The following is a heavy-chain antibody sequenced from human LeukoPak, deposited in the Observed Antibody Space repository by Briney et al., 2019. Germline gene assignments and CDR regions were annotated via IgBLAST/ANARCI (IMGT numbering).Heavy chain of an antibody. V-gene: IGHV1-2*02. J-gene: IGHJ5*02. Sequence: ASVKVSCKASGYTFTGYYMHWVRQAPGQGLEWMGWINPNNGGTNYAQKFQGRVTMTRDTSISTAYMELSRLRSDDTAVYYCARQAHTVTLYNWFDPWGQGTLVTVSS. CDR1: GYTFTGYY. CDR3: ARQAHTVTLYNWFDP. CDR2: INPNNGGT. D-gene: IGHD4-17*01.